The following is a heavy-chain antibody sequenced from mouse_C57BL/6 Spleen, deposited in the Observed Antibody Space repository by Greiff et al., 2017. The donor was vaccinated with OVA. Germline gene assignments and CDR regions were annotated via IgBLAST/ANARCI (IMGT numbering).Heavy chain of an antibody. CDR1: GYAFSSSW. CDR3: ARAPDSSGPAMDY. J-gene: IGHJ4*01. V-gene: IGHV1-82*01. CDR2: IYPGDGDT. D-gene: IGHD3-2*02. Sequence: VQLQQSGPELVKPGASVKISCKASGYAFSSSWMNWVKQRPGKGLEWIGRIYPGDGDTNYNGKFKGKATLTADKSSSTAYMQLSSLTAEDSAVYFCARAPDSSGPAMDYWGQGTSVTVSS.